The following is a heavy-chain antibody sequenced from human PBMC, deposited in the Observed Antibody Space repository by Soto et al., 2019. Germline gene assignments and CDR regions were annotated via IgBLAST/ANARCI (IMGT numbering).Heavy chain of an antibody. CDR3: AKGGHIDF. V-gene: IGHV3-7*03. CDR1: GFSFSTYW. Sequence: LRLSWAASGFSFSTYWMSWVRQVPGTGLEWVANIKADGSETYYVDSVRGRFTISRDNAKTSLYLQMNSLRAEDTAVYYCAKGGHIDFCGQGTLVTVSS. J-gene: IGHJ4*02. D-gene: IGHD3-16*01. CDR2: IKADGSET.